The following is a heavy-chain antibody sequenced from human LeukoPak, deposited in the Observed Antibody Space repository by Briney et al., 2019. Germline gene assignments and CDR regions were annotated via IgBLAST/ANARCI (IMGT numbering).Heavy chain of an antibody. D-gene: IGHD2-2*01. J-gene: IGHJ4*02. V-gene: IGHV4-4*07. Sequence: PSETLSLTCTVSGGSMSSYYWSWVRQPAGKGLEWIGRISTSGSTNYNPSLKSRVTVSLDTSKNRFSLKLTSVTAADTAMYYCATYYCSRTCRFDYWGQGTLVTVSS. CDR1: GGSMSSYY. CDR2: ISTSGST. CDR3: ATYYCSRTCRFDY.